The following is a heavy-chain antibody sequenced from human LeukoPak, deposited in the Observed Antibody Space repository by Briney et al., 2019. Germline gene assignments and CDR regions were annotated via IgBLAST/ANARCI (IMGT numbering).Heavy chain of an antibody. Sequence: SETLSLTCAVSGYSIGSGYYWGWIRQPPGKGLEWIGSIYYSGSTYYNPSLKSRVTISVDTSKNQFSLKLSSVTAADTAVYYCARHRPGIAAAGAFDYWGQGTLVTVSS. CDR1: GYSIGSGYY. J-gene: IGHJ4*02. CDR2: IYYSGST. V-gene: IGHV4-38-2*01. CDR3: ARHRPGIAAAGAFDY. D-gene: IGHD6-13*01.